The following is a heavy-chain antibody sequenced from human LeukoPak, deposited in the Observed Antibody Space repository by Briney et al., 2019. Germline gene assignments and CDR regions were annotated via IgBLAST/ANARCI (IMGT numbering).Heavy chain of an antibody. D-gene: IGHD3-10*01. V-gene: IGHV4-39*07. CDR1: GGSISSSSYY. CDR2: FYYSGST. Sequence: SETLSLTCTVSGGSISSSSYYWGWIRQPPGKGLEYIGSFYYSGSTYYNPSLKSRVTISVDTSKNQFSLKLSSVTAADTAVYYCARVAIMVRGVIGIPDGFDIWGQGTMVTVSS. J-gene: IGHJ3*02. CDR3: ARVAIMVRGVIGIPDGFDI.